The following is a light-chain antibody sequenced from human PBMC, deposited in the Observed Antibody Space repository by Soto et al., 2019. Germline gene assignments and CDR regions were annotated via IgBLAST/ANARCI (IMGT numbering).Light chain of an antibody. CDR2: DTS. J-gene: IGKJ5*01. CDR3: QQYNNWPPIS. V-gene: IGKV3-15*01. Sequence: MTKSPATLSVAPGERATLSCRASQSVSIKLAWYQQKPGQAPRLLIYDTSTRATGIPARFSGSGSGTEFTLTISSLQSEDFAVYYCQQYNNWPPISFGQGTGLEIK. CDR1: QSVSIK.